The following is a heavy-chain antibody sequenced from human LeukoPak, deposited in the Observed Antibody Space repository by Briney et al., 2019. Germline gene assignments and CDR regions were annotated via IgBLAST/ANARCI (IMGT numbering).Heavy chain of an antibody. Sequence: SVKVSCKASGGTFSSYAISWVRQAPGQGLEWMGGIIPIFGTANYAQKFQGRVTITADESTSTAYMELSSLRSEDTAVYYCARSGTAMAHFDYWGQGTLVTVSS. CDR3: ARSGTAMAHFDY. CDR2: IIPIFGTA. J-gene: IGHJ4*02. V-gene: IGHV1-69*01. D-gene: IGHD5-18*01. CDR1: GGTFSSYA.